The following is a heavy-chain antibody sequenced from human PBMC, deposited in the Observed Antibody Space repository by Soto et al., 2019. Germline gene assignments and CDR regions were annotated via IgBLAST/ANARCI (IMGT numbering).Heavy chain of an antibody. V-gene: IGHV3-74*01. CDR3: AKDSWYFDL. Sequence: GSLRLSCEASGFVFTNFWMHWVHHVPGKGLVWVARIDTSGHSTNYAESVKGRFTISRDNAKNTVSLQMNSLRVEDTGVYYCAKDSWYFDLWSQGSQVTVSS. D-gene: IGHD6-13*01. CDR1: GFVFTNFW. CDR2: IDTSGHST. J-gene: IGHJ4*02.